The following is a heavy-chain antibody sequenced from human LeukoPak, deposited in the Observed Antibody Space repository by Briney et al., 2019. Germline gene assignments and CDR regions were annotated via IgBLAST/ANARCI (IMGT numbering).Heavy chain of an antibody. CDR3: TSGGSGDYFDY. CDR2: INPSGGST. Sequence: ASVKVSCKASGYTFTSYYMHWVRQAPGQGLEWMGIINPSGGSTSYAQKFQGRVTMTRDTSTSTVYMELSSLRSEDTAVYYCTSGGSGDYFDYWGQGTLVTVSS. CDR1: GYTFTSYY. D-gene: IGHD3-10*01. V-gene: IGHV1-46*03. J-gene: IGHJ4*02.